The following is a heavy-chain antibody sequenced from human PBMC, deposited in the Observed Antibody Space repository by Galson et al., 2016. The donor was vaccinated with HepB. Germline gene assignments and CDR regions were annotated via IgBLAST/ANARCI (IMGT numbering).Heavy chain of an antibody. CDR2: ISSRGTYT. CDR3: ARDRGNGDRFDS. D-gene: IGHD4-17*01. V-gene: IGHV3-11*06. Sequence: SLRLSCAASEFSFSDYYMSWIRQAPGKGLEWISFISSRGTYTDYADSVKGRFTISRDNAKNSLYLQMNSLRAEDTAVYYCARDRGNGDRFDSWGQGTLVTVSS. J-gene: IGHJ5*01. CDR1: EFSFSDYY.